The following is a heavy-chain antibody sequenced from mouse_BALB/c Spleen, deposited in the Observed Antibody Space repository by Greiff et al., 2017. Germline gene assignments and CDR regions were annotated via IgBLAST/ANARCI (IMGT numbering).Heavy chain of an antibody. D-gene: IGHD1-1*01. CDR3: ATVVGGDWYFDV. CDR2: ISYSGST. Sequence: EVKLQESGPGLVKPSQSLSLTCTVTGYSITSDYAWNWIRQFPGNKLEWMGYISYSGSTSYNPSLKSRISITRDTSKNQFFLQLNSVTTEDTATYYCATVVGGDWYFDVWGAGTTVTVSS. J-gene: IGHJ1*01. CDR1: GYSITSDYA. V-gene: IGHV3-2*02.